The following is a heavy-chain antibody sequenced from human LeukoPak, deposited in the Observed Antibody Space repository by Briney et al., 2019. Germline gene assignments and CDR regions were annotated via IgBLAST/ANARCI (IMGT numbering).Heavy chain of an antibody. CDR2: ISGSGGST. CDR3: AKATYSSQSPGFDY. V-gene: IGHV3-23*01. J-gene: IGHJ4*02. CDR1: GFTFSTYS. D-gene: IGHD6-19*01. Sequence: GGSLRLSCAAPGFTFSTYSMNWVRQAPGKGLEWVSAISGSGGSTYYADSVKGRFTISRDNSKNTLYLQMNSLRAEDTAVYYCAKATYSSQSPGFDYWGQGTLVTVSS.